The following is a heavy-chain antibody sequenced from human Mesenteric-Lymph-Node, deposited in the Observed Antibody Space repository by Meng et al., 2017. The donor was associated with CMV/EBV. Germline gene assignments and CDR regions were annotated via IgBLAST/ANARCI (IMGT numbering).Heavy chain of an antibody. J-gene: IGHJ6*02. CDR2: IYSGGST. V-gene: IGHV3-53*01. CDR1: GFTVSSNY. CDR3: ARDITMVRGVIITGMDV. D-gene: IGHD3-10*01. Sequence: ETLSLTCAASGFTVSSNYMSWVRQAPGKGLEWVSVIYSGGSTYYADSVKGRFTISRDNSKNTLYLQMNSLRAEDTAVYYCARDITMVRGVIITGMDVWGQGTTVTVSS.